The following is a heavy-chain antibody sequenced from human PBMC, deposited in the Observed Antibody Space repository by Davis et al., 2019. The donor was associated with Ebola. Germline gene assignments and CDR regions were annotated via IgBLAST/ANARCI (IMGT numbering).Heavy chain of an antibody. V-gene: IGHV1-18*01. D-gene: IGHD2-21*01. J-gene: IGHJ6*02. CDR2: ISAYNGNT. Sequence: ASVKVSCKASGYTFTSYGISWVRQAPGQGLEWMGWISAYNGNTNYAQKLQGRVTMTTDTSTSTAYMELSSLRSEDTAVYYCAIGGPYCGGDCFYYYYGMDVWGQGTTVTVSS. CDR3: AIGGPYCGGDCFYYYYGMDV. CDR1: GYTFTSYG.